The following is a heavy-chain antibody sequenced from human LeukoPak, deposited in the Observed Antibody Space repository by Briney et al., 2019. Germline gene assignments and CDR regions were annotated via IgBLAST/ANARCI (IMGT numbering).Heavy chain of an antibody. D-gene: IGHD1-26*01. CDR2: ISGSGGST. CDR3: ARAEWELLFNFDY. Sequence: HPGGSLRLSCAASGFTFSSYAMSWVRQAPGKGLEWVSAISGSGGSTYYAGSVKGRFTISRDNSKNTLYLQMNSLRAEDTAVYYCARAEWELLFNFDYWGQGTLSPSPQ. V-gene: IGHV3-23*01. CDR1: GFTFSSYA. J-gene: IGHJ4*02.